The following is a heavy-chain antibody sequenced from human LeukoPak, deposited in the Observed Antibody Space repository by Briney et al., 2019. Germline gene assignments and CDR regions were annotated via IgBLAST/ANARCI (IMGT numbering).Heavy chain of an antibody. CDR1: GFTFSSYS. D-gene: IGHD2-2*01. Sequence: GGSLRLSCAASGFTFSSYSMNWVRQAPGKGLEWVSYISSSSSTIYYADSVKGRFTISRDNAKNSLYLQMNSLRAEDTAVYYCAKDLPVVVVPAANTDYWGQGTLVTVSS. CDR2: ISSSSSTI. CDR3: AKDLPVVVVPAANTDY. V-gene: IGHV3-48*04. J-gene: IGHJ4*02.